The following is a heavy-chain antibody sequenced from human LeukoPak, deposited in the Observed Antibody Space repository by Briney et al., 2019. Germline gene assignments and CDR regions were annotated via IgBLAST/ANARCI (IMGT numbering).Heavy chain of an antibody. J-gene: IGHJ6*03. Sequence: SETLSLTCTVSAGSISSYYWTWIRQPPGKGLEWIGYIFPSGSAYYNPSLKTRVTISVDTSKNQFSLKLTSVTAADTAVYYCARRHHYSYFMDVWGKGTTVTVSS. V-gene: IGHV4-4*09. CDR1: AGSISSYY. CDR3: ARRHHYSYFMDV. CDR2: IFPSGSA.